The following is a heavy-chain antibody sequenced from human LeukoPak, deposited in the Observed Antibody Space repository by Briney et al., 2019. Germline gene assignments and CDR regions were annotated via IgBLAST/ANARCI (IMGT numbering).Heavy chain of an antibody. CDR1: GFTFSSYE. Sequence: GGSLRLSCAASGFTFSSYEMNWVRQAPGKGLEGVSYISKSGYTKHFADSVKGRFTISRDNAKSSLYLQMNSLRAEDTLIYYCARGDDYYGSGANHWFDPWGQGTLVTVSS. CDR3: ARGDDYYGSGANHWFDP. CDR2: ISKSGYTK. J-gene: IGHJ5*02. D-gene: IGHD3-10*01. V-gene: IGHV3-48*03.